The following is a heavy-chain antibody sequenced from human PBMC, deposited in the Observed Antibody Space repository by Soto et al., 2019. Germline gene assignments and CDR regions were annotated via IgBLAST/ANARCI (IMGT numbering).Heavy chain of an antibody. Sequence: EVQLVESGGGLVQPGGSLRLSCAASGFTVSSNYMSWVRQAPGKGLEWVSVIYSGGSTYYADSVKGRFTISRDNSKNTLYLKMNSLRAEDTAVYYCARVRYASYYFDYWGQGTLVTVSS. J-gene: IGHJ4*02. D-gene: IGHD3-16*01. V-gene: IGHV3-66*01. CDR2: IYSGGST. CDR1: GFTVSSNY. CDR3: ARVRYASYYFDY.